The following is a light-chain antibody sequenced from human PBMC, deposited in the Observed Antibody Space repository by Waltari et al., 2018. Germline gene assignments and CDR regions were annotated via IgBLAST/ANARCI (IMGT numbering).Light chain of an antibody. CDR2: HVS. J-gene: IGLJ3*02. CDR1: SIHVGGSNY. Sequence: QSALTQPASVSGSPGPSPPTSCTRRSIHVGGSNYVPRYQQHPGKAPKLMTYHVSERPSGVSNLFSGSKSGNTASLTISGLQAEDEADYYCISYTTSNTWVFGGGTKLTVL. CDR3: ISYTTSNTWV. V-gene: IGLV2-14*01.